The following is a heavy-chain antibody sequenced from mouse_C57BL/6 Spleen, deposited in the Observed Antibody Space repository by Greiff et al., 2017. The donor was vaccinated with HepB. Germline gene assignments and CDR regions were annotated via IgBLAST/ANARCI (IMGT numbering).Heavy chain of an antibody. CDR3: ARGRENFDY. J-gene: IGHJ2*01. CDR1: GYTFTDYN. V-gene: IGHV1-18*01. CDR2: INPNNGGT. Sequence: EVQLVESGPELVKPGASVKIPCKASGYTFTDYNMDWVKQSHGKSLEWIGDINPNNGGTIYNQKFKGKATLTVDKSSSTAYMELRSLTSEDTAVYYCARGRENFDYWGQGTTLTVSS.